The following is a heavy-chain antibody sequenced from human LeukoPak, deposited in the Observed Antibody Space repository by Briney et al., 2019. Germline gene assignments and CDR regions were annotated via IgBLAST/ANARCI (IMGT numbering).Heavy chain of an antibody. D-gene: IGHD6-13*01. CDR3: AGGPYSRRWYFFYY. CDR1: GYTFTGYY. J-gene: IGHJ4*02. V-gene: IGHV1-2*02. CDR2: INPNSGGT. Sequence: ASVKVSCKASGYTFTGYYMHWVRQAPGQGLEWMGWINPNSGGTNYAQKFQGRVTMTRDTSISTAYMELSRLRSDDTAVYYCAGGPYSRRWYFFYYWGQGTLVNVSS.